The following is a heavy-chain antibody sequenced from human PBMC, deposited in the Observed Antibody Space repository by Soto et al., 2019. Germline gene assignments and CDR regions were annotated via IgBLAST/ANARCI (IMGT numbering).Heavy chain of an antibody. J-gene: IGHJ4*02. D-gene: IGHD2-15*01. CDR3: ARDGYCSGGSCYSVPVFDY. CDR1: GFTFSSYG. Sequence: GGSLRLSCAASGFTFSSYGMHWVRQAPGKGLEWVAVIWYDGSNKYYADSVKGRFTISRDNSKNTLYLQMNSLRAEDTAVYYCARDGYCSGGSCYSVPVFDYWSQGTLVTVSS. V-gene: IGHV3-33*01. CDR2: IWYDGSNK.